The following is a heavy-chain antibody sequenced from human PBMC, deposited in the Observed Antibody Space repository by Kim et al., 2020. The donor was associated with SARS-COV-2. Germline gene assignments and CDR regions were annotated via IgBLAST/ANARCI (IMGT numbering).Heavy chain of an antibody. J-gene: IGHJ6*02. D-gene: IGHD3-3*01. V-gene: IGHV3-21*01. Sequence: LSLTCAASGFTFSSYSMNWVRQAPGKGLEWVSSISSSSSYIYYADSVKGRFTISRDNAKNSLYLQMNSLRAEDTAVYYCARDLRGFGMDVWGQGTTV. CDR2: ISSSSSYI. CDR1: GFTFSSYS. CDR3: ARDLRGFGMDV.